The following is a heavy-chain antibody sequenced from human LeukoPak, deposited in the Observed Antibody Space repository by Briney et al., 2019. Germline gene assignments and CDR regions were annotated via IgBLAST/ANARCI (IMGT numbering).Heavy chain of an antibody. CDR2: MSGDATST. CDR1: GFTFSSFA. V-gene: IGHV3-23*01. J-gene: IGHJ4*02. Sequence: GGSLRLSCAASGFTFSSFAMNWVRQAPGKGLEWVSTMSGDATSTYYADSVKGRFPISRGNSKNTLYLQMNSLRAEDTAVYYCAKRTSGSSWYSSDYWGQGTLVTVSS. CDR3: AKRTSGSSWYSSDY. D-gene: IGHD6-13*01.